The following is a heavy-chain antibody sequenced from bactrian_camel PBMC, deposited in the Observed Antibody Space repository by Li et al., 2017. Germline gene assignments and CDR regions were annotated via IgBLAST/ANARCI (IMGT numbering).Heavy chain of an antibody. CDR2: FDSDSGT. Sequence: VQLVESGGGSVQAGGSLRLSCAASGYSYSDYCWGWIRQAPGKGREGVAAFDSDSGTSYADSVKGRFTISKDNAKNTVYLQMSSLKPEDSAVYYCAAGDIYVDQPRLRGQGTQVTVS. CDR3: AAGDIYVDQPRL. J-gene: IGHJ4*01. V-gene: IGHV3S42*01. D-gene: IGHD1*01. CDR1: GYSYSDYC.